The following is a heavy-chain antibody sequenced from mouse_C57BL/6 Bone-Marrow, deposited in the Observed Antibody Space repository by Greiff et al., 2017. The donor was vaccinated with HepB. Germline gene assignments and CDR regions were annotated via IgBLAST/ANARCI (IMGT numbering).Heavy chain of an antibody. CDR3: ARDEGYDGYPFAY. J-gene: IGHJ3*01. CDR2: SRNKANDYTT. Sequence: EVHLVESGGGLVQSGRSLRLSCATSGFTFSDFYMEWVRQAPGKGLEWIAASRNKANDYTTEYSASVKGRFIVSRDTSQSILYLQMNALRAEDTAIYYCARDEGYDGYPFAYWGQGTLVTVSA. V-gene: IGHV7-1*01. CDR1: GFTFSDFY. D-gene: IGHD2-3*01.